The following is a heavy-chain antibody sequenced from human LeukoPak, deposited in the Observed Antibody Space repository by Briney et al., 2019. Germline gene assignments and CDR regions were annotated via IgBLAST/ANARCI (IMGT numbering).Heavy chain of an antibody. CDR3: ARRGGGQWLVLDY. J-gene: IGHJ4*02. CDR2: IYYSGST. Sequence: SETLSLTCTVSGGSISSGDYYWSRIRQPPGKGLDWIGYIYYSGSTYYNPSLKSRVTISVDTSKNQFSLKLSSVTAADTAVYYCARRGGGQWLVLDYWGQGTLVTVSS. D-gene: IGHD6-19*01. CDR1: GGSISSGDYY. V-gene: IGHV4-30-4*01.